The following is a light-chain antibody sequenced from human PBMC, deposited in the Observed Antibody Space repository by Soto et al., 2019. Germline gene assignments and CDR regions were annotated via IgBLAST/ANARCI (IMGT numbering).Light chain of an antibody. V-gene: IGKV3-20*01. CDR1: QFVSSGY. CDR3: QQYGSSPLT. J-gene: IGKJ4*01. CDR2: GAS. Sequence: EIVLTQSPGSLSLSPGEGATLSCRASQFVSSGYLAWYQQRPGQHPRVLIYGASRRATGIPDRFSGSGSGTDFTLTISRLEPEDSAVYYCQQYGSSPLTFGGGTKVEIK.